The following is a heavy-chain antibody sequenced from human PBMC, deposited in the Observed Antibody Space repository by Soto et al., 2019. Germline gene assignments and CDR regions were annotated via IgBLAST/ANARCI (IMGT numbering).Heavy chain of an antibody. D-gene: IGHD6-19*01. CDR1: GFTFRDYG. CDR2: ISGSGDST. J-gene: IGHJ4*02. CDR3: AKGRSSGWSDY. V-gene: IGHV3-23*01. Sequence: EVQLLESGGGLVQPGGSLRLSCAVSGFTFRDYGMSWVRQAPGKGLEWVSMISGSGDSTYYADSVKGRFTISRDNSQNTLSLQMNSLRAEYTAVYYCAKGRSSGWSDYWGQGTLVTVSS.